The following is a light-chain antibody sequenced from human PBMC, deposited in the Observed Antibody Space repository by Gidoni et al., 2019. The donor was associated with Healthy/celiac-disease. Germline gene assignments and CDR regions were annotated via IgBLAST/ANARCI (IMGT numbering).Light chain of an antibody. J-gene: IGLJ1*01. V-gene: IGLV2-8*01. CDR1: SSDVGGYNY. CDR2: EVS. Sequence: QSALTQPPSASGSPGQSVTISCTGTSSDVGGYNYVSWYQQHPGKAPKLMIYEVSKRPSGVPDRFSGSKSGNTASLTVSGLQAEDEADDYCSSYAGSNAYVFGTGTKVTV. CDR3: SSYAGSNAYV.